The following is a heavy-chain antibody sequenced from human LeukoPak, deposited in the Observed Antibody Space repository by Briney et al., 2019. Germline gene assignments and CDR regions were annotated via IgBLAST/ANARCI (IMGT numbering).Heavy chain of an antibody. V-gene: IGHV4-38-2*01. CDR1: GYSISSGYY. Sequence: SETLSLTCAVSGYSISSGYYWGWIRPPPGKGLEWIGSIYHSGSTYYNPSLKSRVTISVDTSKNQFSLKLSSVTAADTAVHYCARHRSGSGSYLYYFDYWGQGTLVTVSS. CDR2: IYHSGST. J-gene: IGHJ4*02. CDR3: ARHRSGSGSYLYYFDY. D-gene: IGHD1-26*01.